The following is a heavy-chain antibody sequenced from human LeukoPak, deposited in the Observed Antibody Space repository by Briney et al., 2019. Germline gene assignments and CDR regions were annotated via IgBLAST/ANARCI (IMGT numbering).Heavy chain of an antibody. J-gene: IGHJ4*02. CDR2: IYYSGST. D-gene: IGHD3-3*01. CDR1: GGSISSGGYY. Sequence: SETLSLTCTVSGGSISSGGYYWSWIRQPPGKGLEWIGYIYYSGSTNYNPSLKSRVTISVDTSKNQFSLKLSSVTAADTAVYYCARGDYDFWRVYFDYWGQGTLVTASS. CDR3: ARGDYDFWRVYFDY. V-gene: IGHV4-61*08.